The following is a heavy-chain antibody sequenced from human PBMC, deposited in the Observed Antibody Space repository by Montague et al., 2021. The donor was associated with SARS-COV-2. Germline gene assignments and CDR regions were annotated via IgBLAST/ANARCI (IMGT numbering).Heavy chain of an antibody. Sequence: SETLSLTCIVSGGFISDSYYWAWIRQAPGKGLEWLGSLYRSGSVYSNPSLKSRVSISVDKSKNHFSLRLTSATAAETAVYYCVRGAEEAHFAMDVWGQGTRVTVS. V-gene: IGHV4-39*02. J-gene: IGHJ6*02. CDR2: LYRSGSV. CDR1: GGFISDSYY. CDR3: VRGAEEAHFAMDV. D-gene: IGHD3-10*01.